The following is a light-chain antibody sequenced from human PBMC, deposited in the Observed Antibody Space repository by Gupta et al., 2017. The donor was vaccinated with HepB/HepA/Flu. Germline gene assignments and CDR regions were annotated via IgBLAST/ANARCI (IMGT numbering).Light chain of an antibody. J-gene: IGKJ3*01. CDR3: QQYGSVPIT. CDR1: QDISNH. CDR2: DAS. Sequence: DIQMTQSPCSLSPSVGDRVTITCQASQDISNHLNGYQQKPRKAPKLLSFDASNLETGVPSRLSGRGSGTDFTFTISSLQPEDIATYYCQQYGSVPITFGAGTKVDIK. V-gene: IGKV1-33*01.